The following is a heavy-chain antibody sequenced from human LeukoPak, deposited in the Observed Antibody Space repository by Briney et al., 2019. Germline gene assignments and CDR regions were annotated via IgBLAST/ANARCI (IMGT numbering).Heavy chain of an antibody. CDR1: GGSISSYY. D-gene: IGHD3-10*01. CDR3: ASLYGSGTKYYMDV. V-gene: IGHV4-59*08. Sequence: SETLSLTCTVSGGSISSYYWSWIRQPPGKGLEWIGYIYYSGSTNYNPSLKSRVTISVDTSKNQFSLKLSSVTAADTAVHYCASLYGSGTKYYMDVWGKGTTVTVSS. J-gene: IGHJ6*03. CDR2: IYYSGST.